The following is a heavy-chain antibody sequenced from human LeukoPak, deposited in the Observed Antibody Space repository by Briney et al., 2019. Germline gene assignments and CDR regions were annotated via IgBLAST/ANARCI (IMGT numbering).Heavy chain of an antibody. CDR2: IIPIFGTA. Sequence: ASVKVSCKASGGTFSSYAISWVRQAPGQGLEWMGGIIPIFGTANYAQKFQGRVTVTADESTSTAYMELSSLRSEDTAVYYCARDPRRYGGNPVFDYWGQGTLVTVSS. CDR3: ARDPRRYGGNPVFDY. CDR1: GGTFSSYA. D-gene: IGHD4-23*01. J-gene: IGHJ4*02. V-gene: IGHV1-69*13.